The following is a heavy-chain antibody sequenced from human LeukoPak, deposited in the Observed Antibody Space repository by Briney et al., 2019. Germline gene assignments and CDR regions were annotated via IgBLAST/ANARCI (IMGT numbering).Heavy chain of an antibody. Sequence: VKVSCNASGGTFSSYAISWVRQAPGQGLEWMGGIIPIFGTANYAQKFQGRVTITADESTSTAYMELSSLRSEDTAVYYCARLLGSGGTYGSRVDYWGQGTLVTVSS. CDR3: ARLLGSGGTYGSRVDY. D-gene: IGHD2-15*01. CDR1: GGTFSSYA. V-gene: IGHV1-69*01. J-gene: IGHJ4*02. CDR2: IIPIFGTA.